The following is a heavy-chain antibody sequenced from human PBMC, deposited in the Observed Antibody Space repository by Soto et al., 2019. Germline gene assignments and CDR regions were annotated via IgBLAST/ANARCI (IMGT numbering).Heavy chain of an antibody. Sequence: VQLRESGPGLVKPSETLSLTCTVSGESISTYYWSWIRQPAGKGLEWIGRMYGSGSTNYSPFLKSRVTMSVAASKNQFSLKLSSVTAADTAVYYCARVLLERRHYFGMDVWGQGTTVIVSS. CDR1: GESISTYY. CDR2: MYGSGST. CDR3: ARVLLERRHYFGMDV. J-gene: IGHJ6*02. D-gene: IGHD1-1*01. V-gene: IGHV4-4*07.